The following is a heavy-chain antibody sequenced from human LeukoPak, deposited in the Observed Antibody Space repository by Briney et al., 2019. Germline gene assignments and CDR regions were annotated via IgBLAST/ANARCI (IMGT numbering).Heavy chain of an antibody. CDR1: GGSISSYY. V-gene: IGHV4-59*08. D-gene: IGHD3-3*01. CDR2: IYYSGST. Sequence: PSETLSLTCTVSGGSISSYYWSWIRQPPGKGLEWIGYIYYSGSTNYNPSLKSRVTISVDTSKNQCSLKLSSVTAADTAVYYCARRRYYDFWSGPYAFDIWGQGTMVTVSS. J-gene: IGHJ3*02. CDR3: ARRRYYDFWSGPYAFDI.